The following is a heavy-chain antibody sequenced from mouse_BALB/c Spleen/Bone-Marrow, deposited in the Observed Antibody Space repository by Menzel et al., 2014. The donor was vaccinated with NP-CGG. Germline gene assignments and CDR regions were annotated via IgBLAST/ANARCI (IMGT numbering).Heavy chain of an antibody. J-gene: IGHJ2*01. CDR1: GYVFSSYW. V-gene: IGHV1-80*01. D-gene: IGHD2-14*01. Sequence: VQLQQSGAELVRPGSSVKISCKASGYVFSSYWMNWVKQRPGQGLEWIGQIYPGDGDTNYNGKFKGKATLTADKSSSTVYIQLSSITAEDCAIYYCARKYRDYWGXXXTLTXSS. CDR2: IYPGDGDT. CDR3: ARKYRDY.